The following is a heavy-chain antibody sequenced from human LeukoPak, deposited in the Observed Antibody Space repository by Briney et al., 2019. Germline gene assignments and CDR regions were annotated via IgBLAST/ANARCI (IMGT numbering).Heavy chain of an antibody. CDR1: GYTFTSYD. Sequence: ASVKVSCKASGYTFTSYDINWVRQATGQGLEWMGWMNPNSGNTGYAQKFQGRVTMTRDTSISTAYMELNRLRSDDTAVYYCARLSVSSWYPYLDYWGQGSLVTVSS. CDR3: ARLSVSSWYPYLDY. V-gene: IGHV1-8*01. CDR2: MNPNSGNT. D-gene: IGHD6-13*01. J-gene: IGHJ4*02.